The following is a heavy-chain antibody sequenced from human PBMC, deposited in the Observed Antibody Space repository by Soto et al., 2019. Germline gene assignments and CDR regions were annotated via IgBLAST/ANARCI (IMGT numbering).Heavy chain of an antibody. CDR3: TTATMTESPEGS. Sequence: EVQLVESGGGLVKPGGSLRLSCAASGFTFSKAWMNWVRQAPGKGLEWVGRIKSKTDGGTTDYPAPVKGRFTISRDDSKNTPYLQMNSLKTEDPAVYYFTTATMTESPEGSWGQGTLVTVSS. J-gene: IGHJ5*02. CDR1: GFTFSKAW. CDR2: IKSKTDGGTT. V-gene: IGHV3-15*01. D-gene: IGHD4-17*01.